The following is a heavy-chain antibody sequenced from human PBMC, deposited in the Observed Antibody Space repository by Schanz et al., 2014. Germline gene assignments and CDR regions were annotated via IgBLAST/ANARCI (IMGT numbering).Heavy chain of an antibody. J-gene: IGHJ3*02. D-gene: IGHD3-10*01. Sequence: EVQLLESGGGLVQPGGSLRLSCSASTFTFDHYAMTWVRQAPGKGLEWVAAVSSRSDEIKYADSVRGRFTISRDNSRSTMYRQMNSLRAEDTAVYYCAKGRFGELSAFDIWGQGTMVTVSS. CDR2: VSSRSDEI. CDR3: AKGRFGELSAFDI. CDR1: TFTFDHYA. V-gene: IGHV3-23*05.